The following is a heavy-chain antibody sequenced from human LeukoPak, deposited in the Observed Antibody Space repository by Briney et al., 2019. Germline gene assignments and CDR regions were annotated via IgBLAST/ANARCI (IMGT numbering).Heavy chain of an antibody. J-gene: IGHJ4*02. Sequence: GASVKVSFKCSGYTVTNYGISWVRQAPGQRLEWMGWISACNGDTKCAQKLQCRVSMTTDTSTSTAYMQLRRLRSEDTTVYYCARSGSRPDYWGQGTLVTVSS. CDR2: ISACNGDT. CDR3: ARSGSRPDY. D-gene: IGHD1-26*01. V-gene: IGHV1-18*01. CDR1: GYTVTNYG.